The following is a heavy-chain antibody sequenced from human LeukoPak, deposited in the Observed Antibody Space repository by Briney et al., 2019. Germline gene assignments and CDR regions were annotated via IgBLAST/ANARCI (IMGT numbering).Heavy chain of an antibody. CDR1: GYTFTGYY. D-gene: IGHD5-12*01. CDR2: INPISGGT. CDR3: ARPRGDSGYDANY. J-gene: IGHJ4*02. Sequence: GASVKVSCKASGYTFTGYYMHWVRQAPGQGLGWMGWINPISGGTNYAQKFQGRVTMTRDTSISTAYMELSRLRSDDTAVYYCARPRGDSGYDANYWGQGTLVTVSS. V-gene: IGHV1-2*02.